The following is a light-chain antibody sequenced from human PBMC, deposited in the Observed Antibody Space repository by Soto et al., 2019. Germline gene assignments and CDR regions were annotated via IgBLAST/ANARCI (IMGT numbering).Light chain of an antibody. J-gene: IGKJ1*01. CDR3: QQYDYLVT. V-gene: IGKV3-20*01. CDR1: QSRGSTY. Sequence: EIVLTQSPGTLSLSPGERATLSCKTSQSRGSTYLAWYQHKPGRAPRLLIDGASSRAAGIPDRFSGSGSGTDFTLTISRLEPEDLAVYYCQQYDYLVTFGQGTKVDIK. CDR2: GAS.